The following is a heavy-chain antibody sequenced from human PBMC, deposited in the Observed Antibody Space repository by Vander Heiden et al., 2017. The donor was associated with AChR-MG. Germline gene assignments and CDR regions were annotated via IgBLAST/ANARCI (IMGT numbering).Heavy chain of an antibody. CDR2: ISYDGSNK. Sequence: QVQLVVSGAGVVQPVRPLRLPSAAAGRTLGSYAMRWVRQTPGKGLEWVAVISYDGSNKYYADSVRGRFTISRDNSKNTLYLQMNSLRAEDTAVYYCARDLGSSSRYPAGYWGQGTLVTVSS. CDR3: ARDLGSSSRYPAGY. V-gene: IGHV3-30-3*01. J-gene: IGHJ4*02. CDR1: GRTLGSYA. D-gene: IGHD6-13*01.